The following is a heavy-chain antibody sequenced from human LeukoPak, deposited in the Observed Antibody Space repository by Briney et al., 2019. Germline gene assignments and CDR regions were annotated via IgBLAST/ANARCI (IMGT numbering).Heavy chain of an antibody. CDR2: ISTDGSST. D-gene: IGHD4-17*01. V-gene: IGHV3-74*01. Sequence: PGESLRLSCALSGFTFSSYWIHWVRQAPGKGLVWVSRISTDGSSTSYADSVRGRFTMSRDNAKNTLYLQMNSLRAEDTAVYYCARWLTVTPFDYWGQGTLVTVSS. CDR1: GFTFSSYW. CDR3: ARWLTVTPFDY. J-gene: IGHJ4*02.